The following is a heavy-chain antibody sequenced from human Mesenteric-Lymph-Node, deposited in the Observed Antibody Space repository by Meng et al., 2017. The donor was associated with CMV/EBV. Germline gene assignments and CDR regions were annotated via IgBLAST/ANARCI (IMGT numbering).Heavy chain of an antibody. CDR1: GGYVSSASYY. CDR3: ASGYCSGTNCYRRIFSGMDV. V-gene: IGHV4-61*01. J-gene: IGHJ6*02. CDR2: AYYGDYT. D-gene: IGHD2-2*02. Sequence: SETLSLTCTVSGGYVSSASYYWSCIRQPPGKGLEWIGYAYYGDYTNYNPSLKSRVTISVDTSKNQFSLRLSSVTAADTAVYYCASGYCSGTNCYRRIFSGMDVWGQGTTVTVSS.